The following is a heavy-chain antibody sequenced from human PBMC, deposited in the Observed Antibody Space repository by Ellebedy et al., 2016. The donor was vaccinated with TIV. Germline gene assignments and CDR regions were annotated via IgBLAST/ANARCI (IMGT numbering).Heavy chain of an antibody. CDR3: ARVPLDGAVAGTVEVAFDY. J-gene: IGHJ4*02. V-gene: IGHV3-7*01. D-gene: IGHD6-19*01. Sequence: GESLKISCAASEFSFSDYWMAWVRQAPGKGLEWVANIREDGGLQWYADSVRGRFTISRDDAATTTSLQMNSLRAEDTALYFCARVPLDGAVAGTVEVAFDYWGQGTLVTVSS. CDR1: EFSFSDYW. CDR2: IREDGGLQ.